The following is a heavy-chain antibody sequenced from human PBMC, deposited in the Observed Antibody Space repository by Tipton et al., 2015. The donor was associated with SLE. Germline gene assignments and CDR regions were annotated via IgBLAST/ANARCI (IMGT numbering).Heavy chain of an antibody. V-gene: IGHV4-4*09. Sequence: TLSLTCAVYGGSISSYYWSWIRQPPGKGLEWIGYIYTSGSTNYNPSLKSRVTISVDTSKNQFSLKLSSVTAADTAVYYCARQSIGWTVDYWGQGTLVTVSS. CDR3: ARQSIGWTVDY. J-gene: IGHJ4*02. CDR1: GGSISSYY. D-gene: IGHD2-21*01. CDR2: IYTSGST.